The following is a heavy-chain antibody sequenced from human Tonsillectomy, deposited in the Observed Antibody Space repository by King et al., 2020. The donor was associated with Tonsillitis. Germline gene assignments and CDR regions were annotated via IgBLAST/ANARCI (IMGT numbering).Heavy chain of an antibody. CDR2: FWYGGSKI. J-gene: IGHJ6*03. V-gene: IGHV3-33*01. CDR1: GFTFSHFG. Sequence: VQLVESGGGVVQPGRSLRLSCAPSGFTFSHFGMHWVRQAPGKGLEWVAVFWYGGSKIYYADSVKGRFTISRDISKNTLYLQMNSLRAEDTAVYYCARKEHYYGSGSYYYYMDVWGKGTTVTVSS. CDR3: ARKEHYYGSGSYYYYMDV. D-gene: IGHD3-10*01.